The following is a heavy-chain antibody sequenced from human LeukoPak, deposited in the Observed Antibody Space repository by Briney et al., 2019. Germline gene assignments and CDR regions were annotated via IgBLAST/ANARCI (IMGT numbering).Heavy chain of an antibody. Sequence: PSETLSLTCTVSGGSISSTTYYWGWLRQPPGKGLEWIGSIYYGGRTYYNPSLKSRVTISVDTSKNQFSLKLSSVTAADTAVYFCARQRAWFGEWAFDSWGQGTLVTVSS. J-gene: IGHJ4*02. CDR2: IYYGGRT. CDR1: GGSISSTTYY. V-gene: IGHV4-39*01. CDR3: ARQRAWFGEWAFDS. D-gene: IGHD3-10*01.